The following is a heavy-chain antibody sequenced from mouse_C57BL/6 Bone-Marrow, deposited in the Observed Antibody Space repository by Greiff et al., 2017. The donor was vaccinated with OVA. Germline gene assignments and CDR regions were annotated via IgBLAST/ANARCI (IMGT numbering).Heavy chain of an antibody. Sequence: EVQLVESGGGLVKPGGSLKLSCAASGFTFSDYGMHWVRQAPEKGLEWVAYISSGSSTIYYAATVKGRFTISRDNAKNTLFLQMTSLRSEDTAMYYCARHGYYVAWFAYWGQGTLVTVSA. D-gene: IGHD2-3*01. J-gene: IGHJ3*01. CDR3: ARHGYYVAWFAY. CDR2: ISSGSSTI. CDR1: GFTFSDYG. V-gene: IGHV5-17*01.